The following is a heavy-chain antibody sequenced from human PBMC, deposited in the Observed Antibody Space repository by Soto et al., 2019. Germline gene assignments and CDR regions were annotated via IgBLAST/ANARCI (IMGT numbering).Heavy chain of an antibody. J-gene: IGHJ4*02. D-gene: IGHD6-13*01. CDR1: GGSLSSFY. CDR3: ARGRSRWDY. CDR2: IYSGGRN. Sequence: XTLSLACTVSGGSLSSFYWSWIRQPAGKGLEWIGRIYSGGRNNYNPSLKSRVTMSVETSKNQFSLRLSSVTAADTAMYYCARGRSRWDYWGQGTLGTVSS. V-gene: IGHV4-4*07.